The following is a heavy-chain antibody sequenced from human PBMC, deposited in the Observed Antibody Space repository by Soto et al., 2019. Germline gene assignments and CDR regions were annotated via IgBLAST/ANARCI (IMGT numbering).Heavy chain of an antibody. CDR2: IYYSGST. Sequence: SETLSLTCTVSGGSISSYYWSWIRQPPGKGLEWIGYIYYSGSTNYNPSLKSRVTISVDTSKNQFSLKLSSVTAADTAVYYSARDPGYYYYGMDVWGQGTTVTVSS. CDR1: GGSISSYY. CDR3: ARDPGYYYYGMDV. J-gene: IGHJ6*02. V-gene: IGHV4-59*01.